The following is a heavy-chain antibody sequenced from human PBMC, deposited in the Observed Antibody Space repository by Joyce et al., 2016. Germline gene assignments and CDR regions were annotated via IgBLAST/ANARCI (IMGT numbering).Heavy chain of an antibody. J-gene: IGHJ4*02. V-gene: IGHV3-21*01. Sequence: EVQLVESGGGLVKPGGSLRLSCAASGFTFSSYSMSWVRQAPGKGPEWVSSLSSSSSYIKYTDSGKGRFTISRDNAKNSLYLQMNSLRVEDTAVYYCARSSYTNGIFDYWGQGTLVTVSS. D-gene: IGHD2-8*01. CDR3: ARSSYTNGIFDY. CDR2: LSSSSSYI. CDR1: GFTFSSYS.